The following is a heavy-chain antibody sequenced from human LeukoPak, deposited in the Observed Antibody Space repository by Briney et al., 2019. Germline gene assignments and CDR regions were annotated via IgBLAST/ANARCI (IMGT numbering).Heavy chain of an antibody. Sequence: GGSLRLSCAASGFTFSDYYMSWIRQAPGKGLEWVSYISSSGSTIYYADSVKGRFTISRDNAKNSLYLQMNSLRAEDTALYYCAKDGYSSSWYNYYGMDVWGQGTTVTVSS. V-gene: IGHV3-11*01. CDR1: GFTFSDYY. D-gene: IGHD6-13*01. CDR3: AKDGYSSSWYNYYGMDV. J-gene: IGHJ6*02. CDR2: ISSSGSTI.